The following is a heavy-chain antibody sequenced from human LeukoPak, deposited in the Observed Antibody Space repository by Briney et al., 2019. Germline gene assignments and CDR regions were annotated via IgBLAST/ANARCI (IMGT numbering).Heavy chain of an antibody. CDR2: IHSSGST. CDR1: GGSITSGSYY. Sequence: SETLSLTCTVSGGSITSGSYYWTWIRQPAGKGLEWVGRIHSSGSTNYNPSLNSRVTVSADTSNNQFSLKLSSVTAADTAIYYCANLASSGSNYFDPWGQGILVTVSS. D-gene: IGHD4/OR15-4a*01. J-gene: IGHJ5*02. CDR3: ANLASSGSNYFDP. V-gene: IGHV4-61*02.